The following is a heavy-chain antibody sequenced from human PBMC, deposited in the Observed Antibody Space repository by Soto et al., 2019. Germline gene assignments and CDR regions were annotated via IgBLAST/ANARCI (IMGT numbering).Heavy chain of an antibody. V-gene: IGHV3-30-3*01. CDR2: ISYDGSNK. Sequence: QVPLVESGGGVVQPGRSLRLSCAASGFTFSSYAMYWVRQAPGKGLEWVAVISYDGSNKYYADSVKGRFTISRDNSKNTLYLQMNSLRAEDTPVYYCARAGCDGGRCYTLVGLRYGMDVWGQGTTVTVSS. CDR1: GFTFSSYA. D-gene: IGHD2-15*01. J-gene: IGHJ6*02. CDR3: ARAGCDGGRCYTLVGLRYGMDV.